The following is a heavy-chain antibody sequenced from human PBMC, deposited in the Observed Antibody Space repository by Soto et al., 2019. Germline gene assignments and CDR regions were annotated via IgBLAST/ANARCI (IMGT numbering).Heavy chain of an antibody. CDR1: GGTFSRSG. V-gene: IGHV1-69*18. D-gene: IGHD5-18*01. J-gene: IGHJ6*02. CDR2: IVPSVDTT. CDR3: ARCPQPPDTADPYAVDV. Sequence: QVQLVQSGTEVKKPGASVKVSCKASGGTFSRSGFHWVRQAPGQGLEWMGMIVPSVDTTNYAQKFQARVTISADQFTSTVYLELRSLRSEDTAVYYCARCPQPPDTADPYAVDVWGQGTRVIVSS.